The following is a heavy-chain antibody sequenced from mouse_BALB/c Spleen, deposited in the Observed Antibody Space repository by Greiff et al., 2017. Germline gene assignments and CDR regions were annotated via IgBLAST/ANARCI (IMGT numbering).Heavy chain of an antibody. V-gene: IGHV1-62-2*01. CDR3: ARHEDRGDYYGSSYAWFAY. CDR2: FYPGSGSI. Sequence: VQLVESGAELVKPGASVKLSCKASGYTFTEYIIHWVKQRSGQGLEWIGWFYPGSGSIKYNEKFKDKATLTADKSSSTVYMELSRLTSEDSAVYFVARHEDRGDYYGSSYAWFAYWGQGTLVTVSA. CDR1: GYTFTEYI. J-gene: IGHJ3*01. D-gene: IGHD1-1*01.